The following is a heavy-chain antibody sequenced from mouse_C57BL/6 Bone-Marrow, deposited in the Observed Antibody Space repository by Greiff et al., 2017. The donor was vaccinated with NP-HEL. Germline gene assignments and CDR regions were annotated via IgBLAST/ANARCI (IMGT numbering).Heavy chain of an antibody. V-gene: IGHV1-26*01. CDR2: INPNNGGT. CDR3: ARATYYDYDGAMDY. D-gene: IGHD2-4*01. Sequence: EVQLQQSGPELVKPGASVKISCKASGYTFTDYYVNWVKQSHGKSLEWIGDINPNNGGTSYNQKFKGKATLTVDKSSSTAYMELRSLTSEDSAVYYCARATYYDYDGAMDYWGQGTSVTSPQ. J-gene: IGHJ4*01. CDR1: GYTFTDYY.